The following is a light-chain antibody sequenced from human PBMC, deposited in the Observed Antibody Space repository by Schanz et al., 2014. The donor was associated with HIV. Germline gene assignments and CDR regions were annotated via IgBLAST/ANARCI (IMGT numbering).Light chain of an antibody. CDR2: EVT. CDR1: SSDVGGYNY. CDR3: SSYAGSNNLV. Sequence: QSALTQPPSASGSPGQSVTISCTGTSSDVGGYNYVSWYQQHPGKAPKIMIYEVTKRASGVSNRFSGSKSGNTASLTISGLQAEDEADYYCSSYAGSNNLVFGGGTKLTVL. V-gene: IGLV2-8*01. J-gene: IGLJ2*01.